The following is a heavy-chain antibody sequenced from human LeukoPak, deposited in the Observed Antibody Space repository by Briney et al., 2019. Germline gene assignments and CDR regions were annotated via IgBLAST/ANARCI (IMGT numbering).Heavy chain of an antibody. D-gene: IGHD5-18*01. CDR1: GFTFSSYA. CDR2: ISGSGGST. Sequence: GGSLRLSCAASGFTFSSYAMSWVRQAPGKGREWVSAISGSGGSTYYADSVKGRFTISRDNSKNTLYLQMNSLRAEDTAVYYCAKALDQRGYSYGATDYWGQGTLVTVSS. V-gene: IGHV3-23*01. J-gene: IGHJ4*02. CDR3: AKALDQRGYSYGATDY.